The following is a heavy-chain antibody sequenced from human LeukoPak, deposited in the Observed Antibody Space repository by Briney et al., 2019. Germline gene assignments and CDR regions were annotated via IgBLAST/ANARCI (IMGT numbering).Heavy chain of an antibody. CDR2: IIPILGIA. D-gene: IGHD2-2*01. CDR1: GYTFTGYY. J-gene: IGHJ3*02. CDR3: AREVVRYRNAFDI. V-gene: IGHV1-69*04. Sequence: SVKVSCKASGYTFTGYYMHWVRQAPGQGLEWMGRIIPILGIANYAQKFQGRVTITADKSTSTAYMELSSLRSEDTAVYYCAREVVRYRNAFDIWGQGTMVTVSS.